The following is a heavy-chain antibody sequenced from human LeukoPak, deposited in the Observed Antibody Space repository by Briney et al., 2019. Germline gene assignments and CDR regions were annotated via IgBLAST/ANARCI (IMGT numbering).Heavy chain of an antibody. CDR3: ARAIRWFGEDDAFDI. J-gene: IGHJ3*02. D-gene: IGHD3-10*01. CDR2: IYSGGST. Sequence: PGGSLRLSCAASEFSVGSNYMTWVRQAPGKGLEWVSLIYSGGSTYYADSVKGRFTISRDNSKNTLYLQMNSLRAEDTAVYYCARAIRWFGEDDAFDIWGQGTMVTVSS. V-gene: IGHV3-66*01. CDR1: EFSVGSNY.